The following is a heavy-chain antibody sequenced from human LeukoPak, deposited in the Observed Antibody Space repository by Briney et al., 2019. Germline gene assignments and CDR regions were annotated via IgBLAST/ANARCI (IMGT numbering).Heavy chain of an antibody. J-gene: IGHJ4*02. V-gene: IGHV1-24*01. D-gene: IGHD3-3*01. CDR2: FDPEKAEI. CDR3: ATRGCDFWSGFDY. CDR1: GNTLRELP. Sequence: ASAKVFCKLSGNTLRELPIQWVRQMGEKGLEWMAGFDPEKAEIVYTQKFQGRVTMTEDTSTNTAYTELISLTSDDTALYYCATRGCDFWSGFDYWGQGTQVTVSS.